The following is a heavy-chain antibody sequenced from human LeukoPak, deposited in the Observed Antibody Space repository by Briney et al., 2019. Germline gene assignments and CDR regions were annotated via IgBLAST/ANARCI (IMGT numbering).Heavy chain of an antibody. Sequence: SGGSLRLSCAASGFTFSSYAMSWVRQAPGKGLEWVSAISGSGGSTYYADSVKGRFTISRDNSKNTLYLQMNSLRAEDTAVYYCAKDPVQQPTQFDYWGQGTLVTVSS. V-gene: IGHV3-23*01. CDR2: ISGSGGST. CDR3: AKDPVQQPTQFDY. CDR1: GFTFSSYA. J-gene: IGHJ4*02. D-gene: IGHD6-13*01.